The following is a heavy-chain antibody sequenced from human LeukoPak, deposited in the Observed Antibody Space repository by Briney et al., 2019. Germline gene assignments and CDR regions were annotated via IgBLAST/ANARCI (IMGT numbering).Heavy chain of an antibody. CDR1: GYTFTSYD. CDR2: ISAYNGNT. V-gene: IGHV1-18*01. CDR3: ARYKSSPWPDY. J-gene: IGHJ4*02. Sequence: ASVKVSCKASGYTFTSYDINWVRQAPGQGLEWMGWISAYNGNTNYAQKLQGRVTMTTDTSTSTAYMELRSLRSDDTAVYYCARYKSSPWPDYWGQGTLVTVSS. D-gene: IGHD6-13*01.